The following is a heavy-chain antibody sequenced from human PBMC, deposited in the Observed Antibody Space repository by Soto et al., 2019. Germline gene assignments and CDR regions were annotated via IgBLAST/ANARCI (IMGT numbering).Heavy chain of an antibody. J-gene: IGHJ4*02. CDR2: IAYEGKTK. D-gene: IGHD4-17*01. V-gene: IGHV3-30*18. CDR1: GFTLSNSG. Sequence: QVQLVESGGGVVQPGRSLTLSCEVSGFTLSNSGIHWVRQAPDKGLEWVATIAYEGKTKNYADSAKGRVTISRDISKSTVDLQMNSRRREDTATKYCAKATSGYGGAADGWGQGTVVTVS. CDR3: AKATSGYGGAADG.